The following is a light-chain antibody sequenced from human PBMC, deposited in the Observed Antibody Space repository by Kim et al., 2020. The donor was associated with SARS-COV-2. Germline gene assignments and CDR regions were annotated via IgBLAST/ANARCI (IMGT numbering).Light chain of an antibody. CDR1: SRDVGSYNL. V-gene: IGLV2-23*02. J-gene: IGLJ2*01. CDR2: EVS. CDR3: CSYAGSSTYVV. Sequence: QSITISCTGTSRDVGSYNLVSWYQQHPGKAPNLMIYEVSKRPSGVSNRFSGSKSGNTASLTISGLQAEDEADYYCCSYAGSSTYVVFGGGTQLTVL.